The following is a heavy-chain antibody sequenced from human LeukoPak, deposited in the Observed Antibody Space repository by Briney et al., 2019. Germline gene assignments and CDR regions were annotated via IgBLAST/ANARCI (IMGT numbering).Heavy chain of an antibody. D-gene: IGHD6-13*01. Sequence: GGSLRLSCAASGFTFSGYEMNWVRQAPGKGLEWGSYISSSGSTIYYADSMRGRFTISRDNAKNSLYLQMNSLKPEDTAVYYCARVAEAAAFDSWGQGTLVTVSS. CDR2: ISSSGSTI. CDR3: ARVAEAAAFDS. J-gene: IGHJ4*02. CDR1: GFTFSGYE. V-gene: IGHV3-48*03.